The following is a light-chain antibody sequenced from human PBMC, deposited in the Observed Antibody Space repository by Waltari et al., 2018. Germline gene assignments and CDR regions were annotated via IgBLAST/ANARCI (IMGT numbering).Light chain of an antibody. CDR2: AAS. J-gene: IGKJ4*01. V-gene: IGKV1-17*01. CDR3: LQYNSNPLT. Sequence: DIQMTQSPSSLYASGGDRVLITCMASQGISTYLNWYQQKPGKAPKRLIYAASSLESGVPSRFSGSGSGTDFTLTISSLQPEDFATYYCLQYNSNPLTFGGGTKVEIK. CDR1: QGISTY.